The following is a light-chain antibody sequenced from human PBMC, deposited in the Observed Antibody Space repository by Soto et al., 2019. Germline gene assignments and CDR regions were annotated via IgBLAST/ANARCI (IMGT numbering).Light chain of an antibody. CDR2: GNS. CDR3: QSYDSSLSGWV. Sequence: QSVLTQPPSASGTPGQRVTISCSGSSSNIGDYHVHWYQQLPGTAPKLLIYGNSNRPSGVPDRFSGSKSGTSASLAITGLQAEDEADYYCQSYDSSLSGWVFGGGTKLTVL. J-gene: IGLJ2*01. V-gene: IGLV1-40*01. CDR1: SSNIGDYH.